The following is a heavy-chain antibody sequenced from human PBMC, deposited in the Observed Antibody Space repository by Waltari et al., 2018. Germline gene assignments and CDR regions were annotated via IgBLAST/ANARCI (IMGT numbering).Heavy chain of an antibody. V-gene: IGHV4-34*01. CDR3: ARESDSGYDD. J-gene: IGHJ4*02. CDR1: GGSFSGYY. Sequence: QVQLQQWGAGLLKPSETLSLTCAVYGGSFSGYYWSWIRQPPGKGLEWIGEINHSGSTNYNPSFKSRVTISVDTSKNQFSLKLSSVTAADTAVYYCARESDSGYDDWGQGTLVTVSS. CDR2: INHSGST. D-gene: IGHD5-12*01.